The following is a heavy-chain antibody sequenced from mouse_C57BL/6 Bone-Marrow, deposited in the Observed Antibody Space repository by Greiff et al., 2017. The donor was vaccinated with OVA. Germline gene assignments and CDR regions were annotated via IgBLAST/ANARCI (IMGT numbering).Heavy chain of an antibody. CDR1: GYTFTSYW. Sequence: QVQLQQPGAELVKPGASVKLSCKASGYTFTSYWMQWVKQRPGQGLEWIGEIDPSDSYTNYNQKFKGKATLTVNTSSSTAYMPLSTLTSEDAAVYYCATRYYGSSYGYVEVWGTGTTVTVSS. D-gene: IGHD1-1*01. CDR3: ATRYYGSSYGYVEV. J-gene: IGHJ1*03. CDR2: IDPSDSYT. V-gene: IGHV1-50*01.